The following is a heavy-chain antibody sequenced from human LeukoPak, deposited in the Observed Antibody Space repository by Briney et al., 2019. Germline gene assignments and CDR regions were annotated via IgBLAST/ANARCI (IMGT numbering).Heavy chain of an antibody. J-gene: IGHJ4*02. V-gene: IGHV3-23*01. CDR1: GFTFSSYA. Sequence: GGSLRLSCAASGFTFSSYAMNWVRQTPGKGLEGVSVISGSGSNKYYADSVKGRFTISRDNSKNTLYLQMNTLRAEDTAIYYCAKAGSSDWSRFDYWGQGTLVSVSS. CDR3: AKAGSSDWSRFDY. D-gene: IGHD6-19*01. CDR2: ISGSGSNK.